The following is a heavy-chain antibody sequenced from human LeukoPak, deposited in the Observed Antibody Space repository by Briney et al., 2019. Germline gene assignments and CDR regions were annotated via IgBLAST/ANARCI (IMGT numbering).Heavy chain of an antibody. CDR1: VFSLSTSEVG. Sequence: ESGPTLVNPTQTLTLTCTFSVFSLSTSEVGVCWIRHSPGKALEWLALIYWDDDKRYSPSLKTRLTITKDTSKNQVVLTMTNMDPVDTATYYCAHSSSARSPDYWGQGTLVTVSS. V-gene: IGHV2-5*02. CDR2: IYWDDDK. D-gene: IGHD6-25*01. CDR3: AHSSSARSPDY. J-gene: IGHJ4*02.